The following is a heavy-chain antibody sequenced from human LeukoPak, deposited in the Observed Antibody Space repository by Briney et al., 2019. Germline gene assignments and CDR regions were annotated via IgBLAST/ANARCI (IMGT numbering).Heavy chain of an antibody. J-gene: IGHJ3*02. CDR3: ARDPNYGSASYTDAFDI. CDR1: GGSISSSSYY. CDR2: IYYSGST. Sequence: SETLSLTCTVSGGSISSSSYYWGWIRQPPGKGLGWMGNIYYSGSTYYNPSLKSRVTISVDTSKNQFSLKLSSVTAADTAVYYCARDPNYGSASYTDAFDIWGQGTMVSVSS. V-gene: IGHV4-39*07. D-gene: IGHD3-10*01.